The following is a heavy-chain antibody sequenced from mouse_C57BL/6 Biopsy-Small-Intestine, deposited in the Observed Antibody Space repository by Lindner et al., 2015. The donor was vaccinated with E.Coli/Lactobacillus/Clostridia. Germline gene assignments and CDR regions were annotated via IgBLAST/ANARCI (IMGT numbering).Heavy chain of an antibody. D-gene: IGHD2-1*01. CDR2: ITPNYGTT. CDR3: ARHGNYFDY. J-gene: IGHJ2*01. CDR1: LLITDYN. V-gene: IGHV1-39*01. Sequence: QLQESGPEAGEAWHFSXDILQGFWLLITDYNMNRVKQSNGKSLERIGVITPNYGTTSYNQKFKGRATLTVDQSSSTAYMQLNSLTSEDSAVYYCARHGNYFDYWGQGTTLTVSS.